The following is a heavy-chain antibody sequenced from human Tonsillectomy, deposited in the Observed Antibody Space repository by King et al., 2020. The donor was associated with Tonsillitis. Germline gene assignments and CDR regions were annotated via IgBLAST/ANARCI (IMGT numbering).Heavy chain of an antibody. V-gene: IGHV3-48*04. CDR3: AREAYSSSSIIDY. Sequence: VQLVESGGGLVQPGGSLRLSCAASGFTFSSYSMNWVRQAPGKGLEWVSYISSSSSTIYYADSVKGRYSISRDNAKNSLYLQMNSLRAEETAVYYCAREAYSSSSIIDYWGQGTLVTVSS. D-gene: IGHD6-6*01. CDR2: ISSSSSTI. CDR1: GFTFSSYS. J-gene: IGHJ4*02.